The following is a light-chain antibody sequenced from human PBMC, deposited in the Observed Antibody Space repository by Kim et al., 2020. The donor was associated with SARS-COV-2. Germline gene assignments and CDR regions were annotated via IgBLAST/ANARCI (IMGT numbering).Light chain of an antibody. V-gene: IGLV6-57*01. J-gene: IGLJ3*02. CDR3: QSYDTANRE. CDR2: EDK. CDR1: RGCIASNY. Sequence: GKNVTCYDTHSRGCIASNYVQWYQQRPGSSPTAVICEDKREPSGVPDRVSGSIGSSSSSAALTSSGLWTEDEADYYCQSYDTANREFGGGTQLSVL.